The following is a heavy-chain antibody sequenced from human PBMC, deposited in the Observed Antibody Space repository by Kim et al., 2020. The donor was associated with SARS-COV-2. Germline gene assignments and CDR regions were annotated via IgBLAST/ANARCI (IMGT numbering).Heavy chain of an antibody. J-gene: IGHJ4*02. Sequence: DYAVSVKSRITITPYTSKNQFSLQLNSVTPEDTAVYYCARDGGYSYGFDYWGQGTLVTVSS. CDR3: ARDGGYSYGFDY. D-gene: IGHD5-18*01. V-gene: IGHV6-1*01.